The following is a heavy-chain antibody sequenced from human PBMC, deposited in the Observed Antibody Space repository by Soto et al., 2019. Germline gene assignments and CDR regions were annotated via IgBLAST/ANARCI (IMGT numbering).Heavy chain of an antibody. CDR2: IYWDDDK. CDR3: AHRRGIAAPIDY. J-gene: IGHJ4*02. Sequence: QITLKESGPTLVKPTQTLTLTCTFSGFSLSTSGVGVGWIRQPPGKALEWLALIYWDDDKRYSPSLKSRLTIXKXXSKNQVVLTMTNMDPVDTATYYGAHRRGIAAPIDYWGQGTLVTVSS. D-gene: IGHD6-13*01. V-gene: IGHV2-5*02. CDR1: GFSLSTSGVG.